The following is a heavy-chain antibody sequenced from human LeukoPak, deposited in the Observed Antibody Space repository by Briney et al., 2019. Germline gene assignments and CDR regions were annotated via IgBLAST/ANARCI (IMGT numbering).Heavy chain of an antibody. D-gene: IGHD2-15*01. CDR2: VDPEDGET. V-gene: IGHV1-69-2*01. J-gene: IGHJ6*03. Sequence: VASVKVSCKVSGYTFTDYYMHWVQQAPGKGLEWMGLVDPEDGETIYAEKFQGRVTITADTSTDTAYMELSSLRSEDTAVYYCATAQDPSLLPYYYYYMDVWGKGTTDTVSS. CDR1: GYTFTDYY. CDR3: ATAQDPSLLPYYYYYMDV.